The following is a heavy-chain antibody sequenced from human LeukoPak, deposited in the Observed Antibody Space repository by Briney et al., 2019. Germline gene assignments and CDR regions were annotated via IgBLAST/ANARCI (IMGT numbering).Heavy chain of an antibody. J-gene: IGHJ4*02. D-gene: IGHD3-16*02. Sequence: PPETLSLTCAVYGGSFSGYYWSWIRQPPGKGLEWIGEINHSGSTNYNPSLKSRVTISVDTSKNQFSLKLSSVTAADTAVYYCARALGSPDYVWGSYRSGYYFDYWGQGTLVTVSS. CDR2: INHSGST. CDR1: GGSFSGYY. V-gene: IGHV4-34*01. CDR3: ARALGSPDYVWGSYRSGYYFDY.